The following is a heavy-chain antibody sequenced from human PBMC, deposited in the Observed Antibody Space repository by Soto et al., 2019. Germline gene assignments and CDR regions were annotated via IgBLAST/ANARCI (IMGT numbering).Heavy chain of an antibody. J-gene: IGHJ4*02. V-gene: IGHV3-21*01. Sequence: EVQLVESGGGLVKPGGSLRLSCAASGFTFSSYSRNWVRQAPGKGLEWVSSISSSSSYIYYADSVKGRFTISRDNAKNSLYMQMNSLRAEDTAVYYCARDEGVAADYWGQGTLVTVSS. CDR3: ARDEGVAADY. CDR2: ISSSSSYI. CDR1: GFTFSSYS. D-gene: IGHD2-15*01.